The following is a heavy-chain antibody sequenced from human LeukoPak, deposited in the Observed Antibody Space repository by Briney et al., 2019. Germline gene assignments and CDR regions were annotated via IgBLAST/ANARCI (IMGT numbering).Heavy chain of an antibody. CDR3: AKVKARDIAVAGFDY. D-gene: IGHD6-19*01. Sequence: GGSLRLSCAASGFTFDDYAMHWVRQAPGKGLEWVSGISWNSGSIGYADSVKGRFTISRDNAKNSLYLQMNSLRAEDTALYYCAKVKARDIAVAGFDYWGQGTLVTVSS. V-gene: IGHV3-9*01. J-gene: IGHJ4*02. CDR2: ISWNSGSI. CDR1: GFTFDDYA.